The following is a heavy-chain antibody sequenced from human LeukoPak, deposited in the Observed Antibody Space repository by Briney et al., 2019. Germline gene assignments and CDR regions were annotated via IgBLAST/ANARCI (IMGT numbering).Heavy chain of an antibody. CDR1: GFTFSSSG. D-gene: IGHD2-15*01. CDR2: ISGSGGST. CDR3: AKSRSDCSGGSCYSLDY. V-gene: IGHV3-23*01. Sequence: GGSLRLSCAASGFTFSSSGMSWVRQAPGKGLEWVSAISGSGGSTYYADSVKGRFTISRDNSKNTLYLQMNSLRAEDTAVYYCAKSRSDCSGGSCYSLDYWGQGTLVTVSS. J-gene: IGHJ4*02.